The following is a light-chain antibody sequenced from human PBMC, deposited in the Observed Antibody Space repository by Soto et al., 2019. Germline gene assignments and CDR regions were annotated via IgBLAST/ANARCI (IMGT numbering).Light chain of an antibody. Sequence: DIQMTQSPSSLSASVGDRVTITCQASQDISNYLNWYQQKPGKAPKLLIYDASNLETGVPSRFSGSRYGTDFTFTISSLRPEDIATYYCKQYDNIPLGGLTLGGGTKVDIK. CDR3: KQYDNIPLGGLT. CDR2: DAS. CDR1: QDISNY. J-gene: IGKJ4*01. V-gene: IGKV1-33*01.